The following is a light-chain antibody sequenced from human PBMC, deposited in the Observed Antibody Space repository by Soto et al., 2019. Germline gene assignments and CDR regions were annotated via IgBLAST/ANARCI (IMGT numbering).Light chain of an antibody. CDR3: MQAVQTPPT. CDR2: LGS. V-gene: IGKV2-28*01. J-gene: IGKJ1*01. CDR1: QSLLHSNGYNY. Sequence: DIVMTQSPLSLPVTPGEPASISCRSSQSLLHSNGYNYLDWYLQKPGQSPQLLIYLGSNRASGVPDRFSGSGSGTDFTLKISRVEAEDVGVYYCMQAVQTPPTFGQGTKGDIK.